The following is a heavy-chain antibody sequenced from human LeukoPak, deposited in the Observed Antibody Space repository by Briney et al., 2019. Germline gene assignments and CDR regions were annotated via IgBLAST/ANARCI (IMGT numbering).Heavy chain of an antibody. CDR3: ARDFGTVGLDY. CDR2: IWYDGSNK. J-gene: IGHJ4*02. D-gene: IGHD1-1*01. V-gene: IGHV3-33*01. CDR1: GFTFSSYG. Sequence: QAGGSLRLSCAASGFTFSSYGMHWVRQAPGKGLEWVAVIWYDGSNKYYADSVKGRFTISRDNSKNTLYLQMNSLRAEDTAVYYCARDFGTVGLDYWGQGTLVTVSP.